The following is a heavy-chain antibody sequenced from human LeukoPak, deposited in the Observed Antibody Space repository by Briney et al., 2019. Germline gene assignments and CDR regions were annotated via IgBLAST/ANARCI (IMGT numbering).Heavy chain of an antibody. CDR2: IYHSGST. CDR3: ARGRLSTGYSSGWYRDWFDP. D-gene: IGHD6-19*01. V-gene: IGHV4-4*02. Sequence: PSETLSLTCAVSGGSISSSNWWSWVRQPPGKGLEWMGEIYHSGSTNYNPSLKSRVTISVDTSKNQFSLKLSSVTAADTAVYYCARGRLSTGYSSGWYRDWFDPWGQGTLVTVSS. CDR1: GGSISSSNW. J-gene: IGHJ5*02.